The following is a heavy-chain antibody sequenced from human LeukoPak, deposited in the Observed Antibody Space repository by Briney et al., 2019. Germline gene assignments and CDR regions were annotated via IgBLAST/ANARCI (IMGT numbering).Heavy chain of an antibody. CDR2: INHSGST. CDR3: ARRTYYDFWSGYPNWFDP. V-gene: IGHV4-34*01. D-gene: IGHD3-3*01. J-gene: IGHJ5*02. CDR1: GGSFSGYY. Sequence: SETLSLTCAVYGGSFSGYYWSWIRQPPGKGLEWIGEINHSGSTNYNPSLKSRVTISVDTSKNQFSLKLSSVTAADTAVYYCARRTYYDFWSGYPNWFDPWGRGTLVTISS.